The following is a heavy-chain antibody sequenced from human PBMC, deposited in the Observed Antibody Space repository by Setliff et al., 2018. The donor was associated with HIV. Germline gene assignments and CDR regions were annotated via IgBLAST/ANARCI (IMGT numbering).Heavy chain of an antibody. CDR3: ARGSYYGSGSFPLDY. J-gene: IGHJ4*02. D-gene: IGHD3-10*01. Sequence: SETLSLTCTVSGGSISSGDYYWSWIRQPPGKGLEWIGYIYYSGSTYYNPSLKSRVTISVDTSKNQFSLKLSSVTAADTAVYYCARGSYYGSGSFPLDYWGQGTLVTVSS. V-gene: IGHV4-30-4*08. CDR2: IYYSGST. CDR1: GGSISSGDYY.